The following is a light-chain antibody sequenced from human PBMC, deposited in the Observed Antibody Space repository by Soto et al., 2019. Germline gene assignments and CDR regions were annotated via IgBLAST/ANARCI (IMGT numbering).Light chain of an antibody. CDR1: QSVSSN. J-gene: IGKJ1*01. CDR2: GAS. V-gene: IGKV3-15*01. CDR3: QQYNNWPRT. Sequence: EIVMTQSPATLSVSPGERATLSCRASQSVSSNLAWYKQKPGQAPRLLIYGASTRATGIPARFSGSGSGTEFTLTISSLQSEDFAVYYGQQYNNWPRTFGQGTKVEIK.